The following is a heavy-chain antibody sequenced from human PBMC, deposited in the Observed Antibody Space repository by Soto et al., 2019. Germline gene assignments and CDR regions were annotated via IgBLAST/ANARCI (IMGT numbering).Heavy chain of an antibody. V-gene: IGHV4-31*03. J-gene: IGHJ5*02. D-gene: IGHD3-22*01. CDR3: ARERGQDYYDSSGYEGYNWFDP. CDR2: IYYSGST. Sequence: SETLSVISNVSGGSISSGGYYWSWIRQHPGKGVEWIGYIYYSGSTYYNPSLKSRVTISVDTSKNQFSLKLSSVTAADTAVYYCARERGQDYYDSSGYEGYNWFDPWGQGTLVTVSS. CDR1: GGSISSGGYY.